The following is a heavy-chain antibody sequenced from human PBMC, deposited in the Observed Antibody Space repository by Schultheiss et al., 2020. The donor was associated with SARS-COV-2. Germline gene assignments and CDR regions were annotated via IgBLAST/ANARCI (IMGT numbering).Heavy chain of an antibody. D-gene: IGHD6-6*01. CDR3: SRNRIAARPGFDY. V-gene: IGHV4-59*08. CDR2: IYYSGST. CDR1: GGSISRYY. J-gene: IGHJ4*02. Sequence: SETLSLTCTVSGGSISRYYWSWIRQPPGKGLEWIGYIYYSGSTNYNPSLKSRVTISVDTSKNQFSLKLSSVTAADTAVYYCSRNRIAARPGFDYWGQGTLVTVSS.